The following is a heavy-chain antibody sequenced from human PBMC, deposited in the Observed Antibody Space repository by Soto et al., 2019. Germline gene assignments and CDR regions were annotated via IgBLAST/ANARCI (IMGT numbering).Heavy chain of an antibody. Sequence: SXTLALRCAVSGGSLSNYYLSWIRHPPGKGLEWIGEINHSGSTNYNPSLKSRVTISVDTSKNQFSLKLSSVTAADTAVYYCARKGGYSSSRGYYYYGMDVWGQGTTVTVSS. CDR1: GGSLSNYY. CDR3: ARKGGYSSSRGYYYYGMDV. D-gene: IGHD6-6*01. CDR2: INHSGST. J-gene: IGHJ6*02. V-gene: IGHV4-34*01.